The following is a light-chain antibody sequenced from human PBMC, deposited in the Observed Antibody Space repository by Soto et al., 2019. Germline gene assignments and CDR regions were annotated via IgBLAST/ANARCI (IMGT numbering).Light chain of an antibody. V-gene: IGKV3-15*01. Sequence: VMTQSPATLSVSPGERATLSCRASQNIDNKLVWYQQKPGQVPRLLIYDASTRATGIPATFSGSGSGTEFTLTISSLQSEDSAFYYCQQFHYWWTFGQGTKVDIK. CDR1: QNIDNK. CDR2: DAS. J-gene: IGKJ1*01. CDR3: QQFHYWWT.